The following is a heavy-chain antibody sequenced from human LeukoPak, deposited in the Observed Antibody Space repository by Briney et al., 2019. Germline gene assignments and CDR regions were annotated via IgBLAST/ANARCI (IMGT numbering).Heavy chain of an antibody. CDR1: GFTFSSYG. D-gene: IGHD6-19*01. Sequence: GGSLRLSCAASGFTFSSYGMHWVRQAPGKGLEWVAVISYDGSNKYYADSVKGRFTISRDNSKNTLYLQMNSLRAEDTAVYYCARGVPVAGPPDAFDIWGQGTMVTVSS. J-gene: IGHJ3*02. CDR3: ARGVPVAGPPDAFDI. CDR2: ISYDGSNK. V-gene: IGHV3-30*03.